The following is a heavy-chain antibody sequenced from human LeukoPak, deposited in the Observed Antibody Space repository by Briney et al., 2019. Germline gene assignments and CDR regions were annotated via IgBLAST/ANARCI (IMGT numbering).Heavy chain of an antibody. D-gene: IGHD1-26*01. CDR2: ISSSSSTI. CDR3: ARDVGGSYWGYYYGMDV. V-gene: IGHV3-48*01. CDR1: GFTFSSYS. J-gene: IGHJ6*02. Sequence: PGGSLRLSCAASGFTFSSYSMNWVRQAPGKGLEWVSYISSSSSTIYYADSVKGRFTISRDNAKNSLYLQMNSLRAEDTAVYYCARDVGGSYWGYYYGMDVWGQGTTVTVSS.